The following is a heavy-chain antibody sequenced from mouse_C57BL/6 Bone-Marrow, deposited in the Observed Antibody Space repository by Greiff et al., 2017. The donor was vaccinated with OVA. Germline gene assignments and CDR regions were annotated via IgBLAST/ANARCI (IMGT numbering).Heavy chain of an antibody. Sequence: QVQLQQPGAELVMPGASVKLSCKASGYTFTSYWMHWVKQRPGQGLEWIGEIDPSDSYTNYNQKFKGKSTLTVDKSSSTAYMQLSSLTSEDSAVYYCARGDNPGAMDYWGQGTSVTVSS. D-gene: IGHD1-3*01. J-gene: IGHJ4*01. CDR3: ARGDNPGAMDY. CDR2: IDPSDSYT. CDR1: GYTFTSYW. V-gene: IGHV1-69*01.